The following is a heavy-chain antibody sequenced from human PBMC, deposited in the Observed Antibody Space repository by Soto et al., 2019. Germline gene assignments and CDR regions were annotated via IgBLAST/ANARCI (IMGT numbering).Heavy chain of an antibody. V-gene: IGHV1-69*13. CDR1: GGTFSSYA. CDR2: IIPIFGTA. CDR3: ARDHTLGYCSGGSCSDWLGP. D-gene: IGHD2-15*01. J-gene: IGHJ5*02. Sequence: STVKVSFKASGGTFSSYAISWVRQAPGQGLEWMGGIIPIFGTANYAQKFQGRVTITADESTSTAYMELSSLRSEDTAVYYCARDHTLGYCSGGSCSDWLGPWGQGTLVTVSS.